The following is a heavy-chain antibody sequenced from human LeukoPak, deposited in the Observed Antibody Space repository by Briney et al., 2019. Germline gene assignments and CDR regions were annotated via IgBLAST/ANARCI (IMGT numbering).Heavy chain of an antibody. CDR2: ISYDGSNK. J-gene: IGHJ4*02. Sequence: GGSLRLSCAASGFTFSSYGMHWVRQAPGKGLEWVAVISYDGSNKYHADSVNGRFIISRDNFKNTLYLQMNSLRTEDTAVYYCTKEVVDYWGQGTLVTVSS. D-gene: IGHD1-26*01. V-gene: IGHV3-30*18. CDR1: GFTFSSYG. CDR3: TKEVVDY.